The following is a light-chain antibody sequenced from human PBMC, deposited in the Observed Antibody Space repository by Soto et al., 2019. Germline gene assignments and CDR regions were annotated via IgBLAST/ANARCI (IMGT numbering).Light chain of an antibody. J-gene: IGLJ1*01. Sequence: QSVLTQPPSASGSPGQAVTISCTGTSSDVGGYNYVSWYQQHPGKAPKLMIYEVSKRPSGVPDRFSGSKSGNTASLTVSGLQAKDEADYYCSSYEGSNTFVFGTGTKLTVL. V-gene: IGLV2-8*01. CDR3: SSYEGSNTFV. CDR1: SSDVGGYNY. CDR2: EVS.